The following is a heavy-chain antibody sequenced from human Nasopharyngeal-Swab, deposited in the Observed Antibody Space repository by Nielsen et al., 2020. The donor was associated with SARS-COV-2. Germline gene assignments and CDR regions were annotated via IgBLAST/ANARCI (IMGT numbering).Heavy chain of an antibody. J-gene: IGHJ2*01. D-gene: IGHD6-13*01. CDR1: GFTFSSYG. Sequence: GGSLRLSCAASGFTFSSYGMHWVRQAPGKGLEWMAVIWYDGSNKYYADSVKGRFTISRDNSKNTLYLQMNSLRAEDTAVYYCARGQESYSSSWLNWYFDLWGRGTLVTVSS. CDR2: IWYDGSNK. CDR3: ARGQESYSSSWLNWYFDL. V-gene: IGHV3-33*01.